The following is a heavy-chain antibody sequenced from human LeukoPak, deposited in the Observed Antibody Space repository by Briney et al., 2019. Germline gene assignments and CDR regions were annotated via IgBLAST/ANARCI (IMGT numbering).Heavy chain of an antibody. CDR3: ARKLITMVRGDFYFDY. Sequence: GGSLRLSCAASGLTFSDYYMSWIRQAPGKGLEWVSYISRGGSTLYSAGPVKGRFTISRDNAKNSLYLQMNSLRAEDTAVYDCARKLITMVRGDFYFDYWGQGTLVTVSS. D-gene: IGHD3-10*01. J-gene: IGHJ4*02. CDR1: GLTFSDYY. V-gene: IGHV3-11*01. CDR2: ISRGGSTL.